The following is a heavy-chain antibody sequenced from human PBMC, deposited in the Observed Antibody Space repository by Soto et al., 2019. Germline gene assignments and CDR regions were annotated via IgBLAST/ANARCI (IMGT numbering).Heavy chain of an antibody. J-gene: IGHJ6*02. Sequence: ASVKVSCKASGYTFTSYDINWVRQATGQGLEWMGWMNPNSGNTGYAQKFQGRVTMTRNTSISTAYMELSSLGSEDTAVYYCARGAFIVGAKGYYYGMDVWGQGTTVTVSS. D-gene: IGHD1-26*01. CDR3: ARGAFIVGAKGYYYGMDV. V-gene: IGHV1-8*01. CDR2: MNPNSGNT. CDR1: GYTFTSYD.